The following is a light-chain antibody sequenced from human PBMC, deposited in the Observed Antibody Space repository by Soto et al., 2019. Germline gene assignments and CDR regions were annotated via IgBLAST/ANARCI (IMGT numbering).Light chain of an antibody. CDR3: QQYDRSPWT. CDR2: GAS. CDR1: QSVSSSY. J-gene: IGKJ1*01. V-gene: IGKV3-20*01. Sequence: EIVLTQSPGTLSLSPGERATLSCRASQSVSSSYLAWYRQKPGQAPSLLIYGASRRATGIPDRFRGSGSGTDVTLTISRLGPEDFAVYYCQQYDRSPWTFGQGNKVEVK.